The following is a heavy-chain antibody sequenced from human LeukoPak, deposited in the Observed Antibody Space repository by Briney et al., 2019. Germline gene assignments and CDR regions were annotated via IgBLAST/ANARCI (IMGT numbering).Heavy chain of an antibody. J-gene: IGHJ3*02. Sequence: DPGGSLRLSCAASGFTFSSYGMYWVRQAPGKGLEWVAFIRYDGSNKYYADSVKGRFTISRDNSKNTLYLQMNSLRAEDTAVYYCARARSSYGYGDAFDIWGQGTMVTVSS. CDR2: IRYDGSNK. CDR3: ARARSSYGYGDAFDI. V-gene: IGHV3-30*02. CDR1: GFTFSSYG. D-gene: IGHD5-18*01.